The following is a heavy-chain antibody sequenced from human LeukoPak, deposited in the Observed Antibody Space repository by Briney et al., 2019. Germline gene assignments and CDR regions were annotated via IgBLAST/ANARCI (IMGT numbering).Heavy chain of an antibody. CDR1: GYSFTSYW. Sequence: GESLQISCKGSGYSFTSYWIGWVRQMPGKGLEWMGIIYPGDSDTRYSPSFQGQVTISADKSISTAYLQWSSLKASDTAMYYCARLLSPYSSSPRYYYYYGMDVWGQGTTVTVSS. CDR2: IYPGDSDT. J-gene: IGHJ6*02. D-gene: IGHD6-6*01. CDR3: ARLLSPYSSSPRYYYYYGMDV. V-gene: IGHV5-51*01.